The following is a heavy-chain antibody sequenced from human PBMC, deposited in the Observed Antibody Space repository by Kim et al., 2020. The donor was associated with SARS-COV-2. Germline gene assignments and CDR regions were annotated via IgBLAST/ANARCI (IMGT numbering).Heavy chain of an antibody. CDR3: ARQRLPGSATAADY. V-gene: IGHV5-51*01. D-gene: IGHD6-13*01. J-gene: IGHJ4*02. Sequence: GGSLKISCKTSGYTFTNYWIGWVRQMPGKGLEWMRIIYPAYSDTRYSPSFKGQITIPADKSITTAYLPWSSLRYSDTAMYYCARQRLPGSATAADYWGQGALVTVSS. CDR2: IYPAYSDT. CDR1: GYTFTNYW.